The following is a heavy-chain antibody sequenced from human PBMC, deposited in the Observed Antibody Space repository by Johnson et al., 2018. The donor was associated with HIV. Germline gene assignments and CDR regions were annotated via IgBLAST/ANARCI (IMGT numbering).Heavy chain of an antibody. D-gene: IGHD1-26*01. Sequence: VQLVESGGGLVQPRGSLRLSCAASGFTFSDCAMSWVRQGPGKGLEWVSAITVSGDNTYYADSVKGRFTTSRDNSKNTVYLQMNSLRAEDTALYYCARDSVGARGAFDIWGQGTMVTVSS. CDR1: GFTFSDCA. CDR2: ITVSGDNT. CDR3: ARDSVGARGAFDI. V-gene: IGHV3-23*04. J-gene: IGHJ3*02.